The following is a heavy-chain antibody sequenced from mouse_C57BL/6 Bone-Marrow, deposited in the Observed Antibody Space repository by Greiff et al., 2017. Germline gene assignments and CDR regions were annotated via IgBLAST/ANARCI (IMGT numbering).Heavy chain of an antibody. D-gene: IGHD2-3*01. Sequence: VQLQQPGAELVKPGASVKMSCKASGYTFTSYWITWVKQRPGQGLEWIGDIYPGSGSTNYNEKFKSKATLTVDTSSSTAYMQLSSLTSEDSAVYYCARWLLRRDYYAMDYWGQGTSVTVSS. CDR3: ARWLLRRDYYAMDY. V-gene: IGHV1-55*01. CDR2: IYPGSGST. J-gene: IGHJ4*01. CDR1: GYTFTSYW.